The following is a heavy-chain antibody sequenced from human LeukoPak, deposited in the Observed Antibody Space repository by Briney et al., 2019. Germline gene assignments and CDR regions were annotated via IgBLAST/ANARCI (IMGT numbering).Heavy chain of an antibody. Sequence: SETLSLTCTVSGGSISSYYWSWIRQPPGKGLEWIGYIYYSGSTNYNPSLKSRVTISVDTSKNQFSLKLSSVTAADTAVYYCAREGSGPTGDAFDIWGQGTMVTVS. CDR3: AREGSGPTGDAFDI. CDR1: GGSISSYY. D-gene: IGHD2-15*01. CDR2: IYYSGST. J-gene: IGHJ3*02. V-gene: IGHV4-59*01.